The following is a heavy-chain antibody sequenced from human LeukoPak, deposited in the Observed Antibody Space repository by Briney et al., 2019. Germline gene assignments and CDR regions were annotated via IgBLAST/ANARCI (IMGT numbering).Heavy chain of an antibody. J-gene: IGHJ4*02. CDR3: ARDDNYGIFVNVDY. V-gene: IGHV1-18*01. D-gene: IGHD4-11*01. Sequence: LRASVKVSCKTSGYSFILYGISGVRQAPGQGPDGMEWISTSTGDTKYTQKFQGRVTLTTDTSTSTAYMELSSLRSDDTAVYYCARDDNYGIFVNVDYWGQGTLVTVSS. CDR1: GYSFILYG. CDR2: ISTSTGDT.